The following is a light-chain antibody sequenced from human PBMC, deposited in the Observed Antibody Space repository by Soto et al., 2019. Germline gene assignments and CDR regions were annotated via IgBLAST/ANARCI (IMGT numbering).Light chain of an antibody. CDR3: QQYANSPIT. V-gene: IGKV3-20*01. Sequence: DIVLTQSPGTLSLSPGERATLSCRASQIVGSNYIAWYRQKRGQAPRLLIFRSSSRATGSPDRFSGSGSGTNFTPTISRLEPEDFAVYYCQQYANSPITFGQGTRLEIK. J-gene: IGKJ5*01. CDR2: RSS. CDR1: QIVGSNY.